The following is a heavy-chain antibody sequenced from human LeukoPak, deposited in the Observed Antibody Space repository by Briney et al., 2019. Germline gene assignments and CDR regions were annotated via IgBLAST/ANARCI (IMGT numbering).Heavy chain of an antibody. CDR1: GFTVSSNY. D-gene: IGHD3-22*01. V-gene: IGHV3-66*01. CDR3: ARLATYYYDSSDY. Sequence: GGSLRLSCAASGFTVSSNYMSWVRQAPGKGLEWVSVIYSGGSTYYADSVKGRFTISRDNSKNTLYLQMNSLRAEDTAVYYCARLATYYYDSSDYWGQGTLVTVSS. CDR2: IYSGGST. J-gene: IGHJ4*02.